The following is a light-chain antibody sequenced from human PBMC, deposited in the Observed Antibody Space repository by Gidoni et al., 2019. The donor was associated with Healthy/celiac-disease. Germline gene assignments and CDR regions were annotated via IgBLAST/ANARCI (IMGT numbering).Light chain of an antibody. Sequence: SYELTQPPSVSVSPGQTASITCSGDKLGDKYACWYQQKPGQSPVLVIYQDSKRPSGIPERFSGSNAGNTATLTISGTQAMDEADYYGQAWDSSTGPHVVFGGGTKLTVL. CDR3: QAWDSSTGPHVV. V-gene: IGLV3-1*01. CDR1: KLGDKY. J-gene: IGLJ2*01. CDR2: QDS.